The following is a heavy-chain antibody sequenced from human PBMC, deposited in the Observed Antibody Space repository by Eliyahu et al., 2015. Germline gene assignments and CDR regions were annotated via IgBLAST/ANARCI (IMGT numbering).Heavy chain of an antibody. CDR1: GXAFSNYV. CDR3: AKGGPISSSCLSP. J-gene: IGHJ5*02. V-gene: IGHV3-23*01. Sequence: EVQLLESGGGLVQPGGSQRRSCAAXGXAFSNYVXXWVRQAPGKGLEWVSAISGSGVSTYYADSVKGRFTISRDNSQNTLYLQMNSLRAEDTAVYYCAKGGPISSSCLSPWGQGTLVTVSS. D-gene: IGHD2-2*01. CDR2: ISGSGVST.